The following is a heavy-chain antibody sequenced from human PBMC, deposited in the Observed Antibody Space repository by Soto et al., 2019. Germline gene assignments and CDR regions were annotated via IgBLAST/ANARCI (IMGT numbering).Heavy chain of an antibody. Sequence: SVKVSCKASGGTFSSYAISWVRQAPGQGXEWMGGIIPIFGTANYAQKFQGRVTITADKSTSTAYMELSSLRSEDTAVYYCARELQYYYDSSGYYNWFDPWGQGTLVTVSS. CDR3: ARELQYYYDSSGYYNWFDP. V-gene: IGHV1-69*06. CDR2: IIPIFGTA. J-gene: IGHJ5*02. D-gene: IGHD3-22*01. CDR1: GGTFSSYA.